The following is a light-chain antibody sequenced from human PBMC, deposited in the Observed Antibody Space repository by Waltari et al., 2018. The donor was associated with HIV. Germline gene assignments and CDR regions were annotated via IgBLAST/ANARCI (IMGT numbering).Light chain of an antibody. Sequence: DIVMSQSPDSLAVSLGERATINCKPSQSILSTAGNRHYLAWYQQRPGQAPNLLIYWASTRESGVPDRFSGSGSGTDFTLTINSLQAEDVAVYYCQQYYDAPYTFGQGTKLDI. V-gene: IGKV4-1*01. CDR3: QQYYDAPYT. CDR1: QSILSTAGNRHY. J-gene: IGKJ2*01. CDR2: WAS.